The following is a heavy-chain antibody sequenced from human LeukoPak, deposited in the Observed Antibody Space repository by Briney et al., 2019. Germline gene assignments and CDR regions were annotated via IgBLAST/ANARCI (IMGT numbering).Heavy chain of an antibody. CDR2: MNHSGSA. CDR3: ARAYCSGGSCYKH. Sequence: SETLSLTCAVYGGSLSGYYWTWIRQPPGKGLEWIGEMNHSGSANYNPSLKSRVTISVDTSKNQCSLRLSSVTAADTAVYYCARAYCSGGSCYKHWGQGTLVTVSS. J-gene: IGHJ4*02. D-gene: IGHD2-15*01. V-gene: IGHV4-34*01. CDR1: GGSLSGYY.